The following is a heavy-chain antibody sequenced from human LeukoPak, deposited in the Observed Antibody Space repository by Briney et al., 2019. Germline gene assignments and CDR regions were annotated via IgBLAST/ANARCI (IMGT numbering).Heavy chain of an antibody. Sequence: PSETLSLTCTVSGGSISSSSYYWGWIRQPPGKGLEWIGSIYYSGSTYYNPSLKSRVTISVDTSKNQFSLKLSSVTAADTAVYYCARSSVAVGARWYFDLWGRGTLVTVSS. CDR3: ARSSVAVGARWYFDL. D-gene: IGHD6-13*01. J-gene: IGHJ2*01. V-gene: IGHV4-39*07. CDR1: GGSISSSSYY. CDR2: IYYSGST.